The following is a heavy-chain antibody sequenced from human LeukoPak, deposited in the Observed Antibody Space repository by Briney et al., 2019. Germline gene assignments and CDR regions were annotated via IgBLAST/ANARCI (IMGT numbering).Heavy chain of an antibody. D-gene: IGHD2-2*01. CDR2: IYSSGTT. V-gene: IGHV4-4*07. CDR1: GGSISGYY. CDR3: AREGSSACAWFDP. Sequence: SETLSLTCTVSGGSISGYYWSWIRQPAGKGLEWSGHIYSSGTTNYNPSLKSRVTMSMDTSKNQFSLRLTSVTAADTAVYYCAREGSSACAWFDPWGQGTLVTVSS. J-gene: IGHJ5*02.